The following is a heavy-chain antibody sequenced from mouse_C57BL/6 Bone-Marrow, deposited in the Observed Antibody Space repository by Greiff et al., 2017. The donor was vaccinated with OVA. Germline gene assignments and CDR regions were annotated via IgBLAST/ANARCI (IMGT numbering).Heavy chain of an antibody. CDR3: ARKGY. CDR1: GYTFTSYW. V-gene: IGHV1-50*01. J-gene: IGHJ4*01. Sequence: QVQLQQSGAELVKPGASVKLSCKASGYTFTSYWMQWVKQRPGQGLEWIGEIDPSDSYTNYNQKFKGKATLTVDTSSSTAYMQLSSLTSEDSAVYYCARKGYWGQGTSVTVSS. CDR2: IDPSDSYT.